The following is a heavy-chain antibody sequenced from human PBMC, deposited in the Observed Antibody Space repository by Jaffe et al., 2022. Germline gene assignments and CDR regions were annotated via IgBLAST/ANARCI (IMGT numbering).Heavy chain of an antibody. J-gene: IGHJ3*02. V-gene: IGHV3-30*02. D-gene: IGHD2-15*01. CDR2: IRYDGSNK. CDR3: AKDLRYCSGGSCYSDSAFDI. CDR1: GFTFSSYG. Sequence: QVQLVESGGGVVQPGGSLRLSCAASGFTFSSYGMHWVRQAPGKGLEWVAFIRYDGSNKYYADSVKGRFTISRDNSKNTLYLQMNSLRAEDTAVYYCAKDLRYCSGGSCYSDSAFDIWGQGTMVTVSS.